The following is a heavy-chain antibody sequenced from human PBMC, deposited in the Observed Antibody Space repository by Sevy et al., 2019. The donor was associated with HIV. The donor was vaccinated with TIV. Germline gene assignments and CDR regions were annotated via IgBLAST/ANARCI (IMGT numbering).Heavy chain of an antibody. CDR1: GFTFSDFC. Sequence: GGSLRLSCAASGFTFSDFCMTWIRQTPGRGLEWLSCISSSDPTNGNTIYYADSVKGRFTISRDNAKKALYLQMNSLRAEDTAVYYCAREGSLRYLDLWGRGTLVTVSS. D-gene: IGHD3-10*01. CDR3: AREGSLRYLDL. V-gene: IGHV3-11*01. J-gene: IGHJ2*01. CDR2: ISSSDPTNGNTI.